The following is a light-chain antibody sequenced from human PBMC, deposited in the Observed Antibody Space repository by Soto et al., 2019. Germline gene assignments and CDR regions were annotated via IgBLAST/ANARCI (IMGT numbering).Light chain of an antibody. V-gene: IGKV4-1*01. Sequence: DIVMTQSPDSLAVSLGERATINCKSSQNVLYSSNNKNYLAWYQQRPGQPPKLLIYWASTRESGVPDRFSGSGSGTDFTLPISSLQAEDVAVYYCQQYYRNPLTVGQGTRLEIK. CDR2: WAS. CDR3: QQYYRNPLT. CDR1: QNVLYSSNNKNY. J-gene: IGKJ5*01.